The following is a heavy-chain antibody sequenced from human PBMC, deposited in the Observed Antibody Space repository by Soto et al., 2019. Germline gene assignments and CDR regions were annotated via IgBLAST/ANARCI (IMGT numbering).Heavy chain of an antibody. CDR2: IYYSGST. D-gene: IGHD3-10*01. CDR1: GGSVSSGSYY. Sequence: SETLSLTCTVSGGSVSSGSYYWSWIRQPPGKGLEWIGYIYYSGSTNYNTSLKSRVTISLDTSKNQFSLKLSSVTAADTAVYYCASLRVLWFGELRNYYYYGMDVWGQGTTVTVSS. J-gene: IGHJ6*02. V-gene: IGHV4-61*01. CDR3: ASLRVLWFGELRNYYYYGMDV.